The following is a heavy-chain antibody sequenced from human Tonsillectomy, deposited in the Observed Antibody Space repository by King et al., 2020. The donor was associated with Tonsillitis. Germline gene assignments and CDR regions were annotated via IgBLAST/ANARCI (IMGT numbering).Heavy chain of an antibody. V-gene: IGHV3-30-3*01. D-gene: IGHD3-22*01. CDR3: ASGRGSSGYNPLDY. CDR2: ISHDGSSK. J-gene: IGHJ4*02. Sequence: VQLVESGGGVVQPGRSLRLSCAASGFIFSDYAMHWVRQAPGKGLEWVAVISHDGSSKYYADSVKGRFTISRDNSKTTLYLQMNSLRTEDTAVYYCASGRGSSGYNPLDYWGQGTLVTVSS. CDR1: GFIFSDYA.